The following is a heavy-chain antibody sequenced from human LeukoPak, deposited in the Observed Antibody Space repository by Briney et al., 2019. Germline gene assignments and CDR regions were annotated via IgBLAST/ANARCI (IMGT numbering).Heavy chain of an antibody. D-gene: IGHD4-17*01. CDR2: IYTSGST. J-gene: IGHJ3*02. V-gene: IGHV4-4*07. CDR3: ARDDYGDYQSHAAFDI. CDR1: GGSISSYY. Sequence: PSETLSLTCTVSGGSISSYYWSWIRQPAGKGLEWIGRIYTSGSTNYNPSLKSRVTMSVDTSKNQFSLKLSSVTAADTAVYYCARDDYGDYQSHAAFDIWGQGTMVTVSS.